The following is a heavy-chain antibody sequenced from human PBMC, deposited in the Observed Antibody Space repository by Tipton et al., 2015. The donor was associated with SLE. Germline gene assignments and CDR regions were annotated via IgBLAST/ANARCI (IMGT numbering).Heavy chain of an antibody. CDR3: ARDVPPYDFWSGYFSYYGMDV. Sequence: TLSLTCTVSGYSISSGYYWGWIRQPPGKGLEWIGSIYHRGSTYYNPSLKSRVTMSVDMSKNQFSLKLSSVTAADTAGYYCARDVPPYDFWSGYFSYYGMDVWGQGTTVTVSS. D-gene: IGHD3-3*01. CDR1: GYSISSGYY. CDR2: IYHRGST. J-gene: IGHJ6*02. V-gene: IGHV4-38-2*02.